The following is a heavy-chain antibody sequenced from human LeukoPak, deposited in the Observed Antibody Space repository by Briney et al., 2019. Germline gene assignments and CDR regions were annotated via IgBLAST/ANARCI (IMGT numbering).Heavy chain of an antibody. Sequence: ASVKVSCKASGYTFTSYGISWVRQAPGQGLEWMGWISAYNGNTNYAQKLQGRVTMTTDTSTSTAYMELRSLRSDDTAVYYCARDSYTMIVVVPPDYWGQGTLATVSS. V-gene: IGHV1-18*01. CDR3: ARDSYTMIVVVPPDY. D-gene: IGHD3-22*01. CDR1: GYTFTSYG. CDR2: ISAYNGNT. J-gene: IGHJ4*02.